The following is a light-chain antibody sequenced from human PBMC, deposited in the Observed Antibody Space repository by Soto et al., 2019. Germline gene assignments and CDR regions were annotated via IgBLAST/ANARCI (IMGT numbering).Light chain of an antibody. CDR1: ISDVGGYNY. V-gene: IGLV2-14*03. J-gene: IGLJ1*01. CDR2: EVS. CDR3: GSYTASSTLL. Sequence: LTHPASVSGSPGQSITISCTGTISDVGGYNYVSWSQQHPGKAPKLLISEVSNRPSGVSNRFSGSKSGNTASLTISGLQADDEADYYCGSYTASSTLLFGTGTKVTVL.